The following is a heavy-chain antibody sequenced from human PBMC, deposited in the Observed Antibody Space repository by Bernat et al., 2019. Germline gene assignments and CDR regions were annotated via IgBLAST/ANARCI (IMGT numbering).Heavy chain of an antibody. D-gene: IGHD2-15*01. J-gene: IGHJ4*02. Sequence: EMQLVESGGGLVKPGGSLRLSCAASGFTFSNAWMSWVRQAPGKGLEWVGRIKSKTDGGTTDYAAPVKGRFTISRDDSKNTLYLQMNSLRAEDTAVYYCANNRGVVAACDDWGQGTLVTVSS. V-gene: IGHV3-15*01. CDR2: IKSKTDGGTT. CDR3: ANNRGVVAACDD. CDR1: GFTFSNAW.